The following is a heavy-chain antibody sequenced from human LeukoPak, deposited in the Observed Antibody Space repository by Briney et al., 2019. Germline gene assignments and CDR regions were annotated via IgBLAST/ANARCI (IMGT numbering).Heavy chain of an antibody. J-gene: IGHJ5*02. CDR2: IRYDGSNK. Sequence: PGGSLRLSCAASGFTFSSYGMHWVRQAPGKGLEWVAFIRYDGSNKYYADSVKGRFTISRDNSKNTLYLQMNSLRADDTAVYYCAKGGSGWSNWFDPWGQGTLVTVSS. CDR3: AKGGSGWSNWFDP. D-gene: IGHD6-19*01. V-gene: IGHV3-30*02. CDR1: GFTFSSYG.